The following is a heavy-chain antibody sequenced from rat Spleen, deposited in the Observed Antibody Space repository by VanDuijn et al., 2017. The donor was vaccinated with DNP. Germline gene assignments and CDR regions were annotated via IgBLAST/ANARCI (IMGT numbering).Heavy chain of an antibody. V-gene: IGHV4-2*01. CDR3: GREIPPLDY. Sequence: EVKLVESGGGLVQPGRSLKLSCVASGFNFNEYWMGWVRQAPGKGPEWIGEINKDSSVISYSPSFKDRVIISRDNAQNTLYLQLNKVGSEDTAIYYCGREIPPLDYWGQGVMVTVSS. CDR2: INKDSSVI. J-gene: IGHJ2*01. D-gene: IGHD2-1*01. CDR1: GFNFNEYW.